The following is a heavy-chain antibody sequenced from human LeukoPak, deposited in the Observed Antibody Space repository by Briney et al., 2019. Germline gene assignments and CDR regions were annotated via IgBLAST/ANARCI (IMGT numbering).Heavy chain of an antibody. J-gene: IGHJ4*02. CDR1: GFTFDDYG. CDR2: ITRNGATS. CDR3: ARGASWWKD. Sequence: PGGSLRLSCAASGFTFDDYGMSWVRQVPGKGLQWVSGITRNGATSGYAGSVKGRFTISRDNAKNSLYLQMNGLRAEDTAFYYCARGASWWKDWGQGTLVTVSS. D-gene: IGHD6-13*01. V-gene: IGHV3-20*04.